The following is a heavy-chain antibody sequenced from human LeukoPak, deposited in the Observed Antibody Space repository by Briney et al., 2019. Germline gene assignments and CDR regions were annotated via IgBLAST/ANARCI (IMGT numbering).Heavy chain of an antibody. CDR3: ARVGDSSNSWFDP. D-gene: IGHD6-19*01. CDR2: INPSGGSN. V-gene: IGHV1-46*01. CDR1: GYTFTNYY. Sequence: ASVKVSCKASGYTFTNYYIHWMRQAPGQGLEWMGIINPSGGSNSNAQNFQGRVTMTRDTSTSTVYMEMSSLRYEDTAVYYCARVGDSSNSWFDPWGQGTLSPSPQ. J-gene: IGHJ5*02.